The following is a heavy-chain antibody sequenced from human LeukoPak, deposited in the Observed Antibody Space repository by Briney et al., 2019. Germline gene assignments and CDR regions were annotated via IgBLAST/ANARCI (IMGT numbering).Heavy chain of an antibody. J-gene: IGHJ5*02. V-gene: IGHV4-39*07. Sequence: SETLSLTCIVSGGSISSINHYWGWIRQPPGKGLEWIGSIYYSGNTYHNPSLKSRVTISVDTTKNQFSLKLSSVTAADTAVYYCARALNYYGSGTRAPMDPWGQGTLVTVSS. CDR3: ARALNYYGSGTRAPMDP. D-gene: IGHD3-10*01. CDR2: IYYSGNT. CDR1: GGSISSINHY.